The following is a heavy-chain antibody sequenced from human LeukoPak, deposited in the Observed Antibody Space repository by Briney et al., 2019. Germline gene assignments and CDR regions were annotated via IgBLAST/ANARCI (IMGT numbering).Heavy chain of an antibody. CDR2: ISSSSYI. CDR1: GFTFSSYS. D-gene: IGHD1-26*01. Sequence: GGSLRLSCAASGFTFSSYSMNWVRQAPGKGLEWVSSISSSSYIYYADSVKGRFTISRDNAKNSLYLQMNSLRAEDTAVYYCARVLGGSYLNWFDPWGQGTLVTVSS. CDR3: ARVLGGSYLNWFDP. J-gene: IGHJ5*02. V-gene: IGHV3-21*01.